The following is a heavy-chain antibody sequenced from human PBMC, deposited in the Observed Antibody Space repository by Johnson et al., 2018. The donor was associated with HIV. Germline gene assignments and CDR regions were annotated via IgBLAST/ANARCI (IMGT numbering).Heavy chain of an antibody. Sequence: QVQLVESGGRVVQPGRSLRLSCAASGFTFSSYAMHWVRQAPGKGLEWVAFIRYDGSNKYYADSVKGRFTISRDNSKNTLYLQMNSLRAEDTALYYCARDLKSYYDSSGYFDAFDIWGQGTMDTVSS. CDR3: ARDLKSYYDSSGYFDAFDI. V-gene: IGHV3-33*08. D-gene: IGHD3-22*01. CDR1: GFTFSSYA. J-gene: IGHJ3*02. CDR2: IRYDGSNK.